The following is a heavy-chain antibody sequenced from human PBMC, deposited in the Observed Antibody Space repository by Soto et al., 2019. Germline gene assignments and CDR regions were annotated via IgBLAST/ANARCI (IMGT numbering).Heavy chain of an antibody. CDR1: GYTFTRYG. CDR3: AMVDVYVTPSPQDV. CDR2: INTYNGNT. J-gene: IGHJ6*02. V-gene: IGHV1-18*01. D-gene: IGHD3-16*01. Sequence: QVQLVPSEAEVKNPGASVKVSCKASGYTFTRYGIGWARQAPGQGLAWKGWINTYNGNTNYAENVQGRVTLTTDTSTSTAYMELRSLRSNDTAIYYCAMVDVYVTPSPQDVWDQGTTVIVSS.